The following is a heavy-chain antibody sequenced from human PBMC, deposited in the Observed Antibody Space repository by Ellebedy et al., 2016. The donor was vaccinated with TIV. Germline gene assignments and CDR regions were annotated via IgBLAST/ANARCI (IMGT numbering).Heavy chain of an antibody. J-gene: IGHJ4*02. Sequence: PGGSLRLSCVASGFTFGSYWMSWVRQAPGKGLEWVANIKYDGSEHYYVDSVKGRFTISRDNAKNSLYLQMSSLRAEDTAVYYCARPGKPYAIDYWGQGTLVTVSS. CDR1: GFTFGSYW. V-gene: IGHV3-7*03. CDR2: IKYDGSEH. CDR3: ARPGKPYAIDY. D-gene: IGHD2-8*01.